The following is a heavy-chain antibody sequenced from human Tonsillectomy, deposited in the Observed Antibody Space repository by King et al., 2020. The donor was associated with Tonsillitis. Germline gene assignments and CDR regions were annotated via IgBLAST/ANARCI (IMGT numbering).Heavy chain of an antibody. Sequence: VQLVESGGGVVQPGRSLRLSCAASGFTFSTYAMHWVRQAPGKGLEWVAVISYDGSNKYYADSVKGRFTISRDNSKKTLHLQMNSLRAEDTAVYYCARDLDGFFGYWGQGTLVTVSS. V-gene: IGHV3-30-3*01. D-gene: IGHD3-3*01. J-gene: IGHJ4*02. CDR2: ISYDGSNK. CDR1: GFTFSTYA. CDR3: ARDLDGFFGY.